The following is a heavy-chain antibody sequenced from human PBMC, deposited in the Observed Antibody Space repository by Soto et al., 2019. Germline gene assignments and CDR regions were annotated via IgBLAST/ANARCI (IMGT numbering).Heavy chain of an antibody. J-gene: IGHJ4*02. D-gene: IGHD3-22*01. V-gene: IGHV1-2*02. Sequence: ASVKVSGKSSGYTFTGYFMHWVRQAPGQGLEWMGWINPNSGDTKYAQKFQGRVTMTRDMSISTAYMELRRLTSDDTAVYYCARVRTYYDSSGSLDYWGQGTLVTVSS. CDR1: GYTFTGYF. CDR3: ARVRTYYDSSGSLDY. CDR2: INPNSGDT.